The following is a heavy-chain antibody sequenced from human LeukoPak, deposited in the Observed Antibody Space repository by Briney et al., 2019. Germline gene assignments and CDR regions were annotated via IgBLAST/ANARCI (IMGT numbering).Heavy chain of an antibody. J-gene: IGHJ4*02. CDR1: GFTVSSNY. D-gene: IGHD6-6*01. CDR2: IYSGGST. CDR3: ARGLIIAARPAG. V-gene: IGHV3-53*01. Sequence: GGSLRLSCAASGFTVSSNYMSWVRQAPGKGLEWVSVIYSGGSTYYADSVKGRFTISRDNSKNTLYLQMNSLRAEDTAVYYCARGLIIAARPAGWGQGTLVTVSS.